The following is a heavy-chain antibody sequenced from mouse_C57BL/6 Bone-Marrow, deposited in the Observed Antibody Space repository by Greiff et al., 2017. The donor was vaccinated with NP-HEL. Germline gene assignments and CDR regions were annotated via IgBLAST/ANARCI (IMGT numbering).Heavy chain of an antibody. V-gene: IGHV5-6*01. D-gene: IGHD3-3*01. Sequence: EVHLVESGGDLVKPGGSLKLSCAASGFTFSSYGMSWVRPTPDKRLEWVATISSGGSYTYYPDSVKGRFTSSRDNAKNTLYLQMSSLKSEDTAMYYCARQGGTPYAMDYWGQGTSVTVSS. CDR1: GFTFSSYG. CDR2: ISSGGSYT. J-gene: IGHJ4*01. CDR3: ARQGGTPYAMDY.